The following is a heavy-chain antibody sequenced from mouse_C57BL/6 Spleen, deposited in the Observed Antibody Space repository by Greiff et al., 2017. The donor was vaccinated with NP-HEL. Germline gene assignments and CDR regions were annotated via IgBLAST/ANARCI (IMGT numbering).Heavy chain of an antibody. J-gene: IGHJ4*01. CDR2: INYDGSST. D-gene: IGHD2-3*01. Sequence: DVKLVESEGGLVQPGSSMKLSCTASGFTFSDYYMAWVRQVPEKGLEWVANINYDGSSTYYLDSLKSRFIISRDNAKNILYLQMSSLKSEDTATYYCARWLLAMDYWGQGTSVTVSS. V-gene: IGHV5-16*01. CDR1: GFTFSDYY. CDR3: ARWLLAMDY.